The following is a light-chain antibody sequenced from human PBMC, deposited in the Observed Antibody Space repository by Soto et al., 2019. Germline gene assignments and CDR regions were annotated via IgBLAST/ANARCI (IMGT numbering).Light chain of an antibody. V-gene: IGKV3-11*01. CDR3: QQRGNWPRT. Sequence: EIVLTQSPATLSLSPGERATLSCRASQSLSSYLAWYQQKPGQAPRLLIYDASNRATGIPARFSGSGSGTEFTLTISSLEPEDFAVYYCQQRGNWPRTFGQGTKVEIK. CDR1: QSLSSY. J-gene: IGKJ1*01. CDR2: DAS.